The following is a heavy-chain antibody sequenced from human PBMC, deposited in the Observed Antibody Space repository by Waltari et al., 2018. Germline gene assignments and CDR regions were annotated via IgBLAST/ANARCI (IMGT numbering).Heavy chain of an antibody. J-gene: IGHJ5*02. V-gene: IGHV1-18*04. CDR1: GYTFTSYG. Sequence: QVQLVQSGAEVKKPGASVKVSCKASGYTFTSYGISWVRQAPGQGLAWMGWISAYKGNKNNAEELQGRGTMTRGTSTSTAYMELRGLRSDDTAVYYCARDQTATKVIAAAGTGGWFDPWGQGTLVTVSS. CDR3: ARDQTATKVIAAAGTGGWFDP. CDR2: ISAYKGNK. D-gene: IGHD6-13*01.